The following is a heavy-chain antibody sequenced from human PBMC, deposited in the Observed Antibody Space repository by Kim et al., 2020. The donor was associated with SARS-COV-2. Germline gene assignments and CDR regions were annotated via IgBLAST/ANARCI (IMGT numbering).Heavy chain of an antibody. J-gene: IGHJ5*02. Sequence: YAQKFQGRVTITADESTSTAYMGLSSLRSEDTAVYYCARDQAVRSNWFDPWGQGTLVTVSS. V-gene: IGHV1-69*01. D-gene: IGHD6-19*01. CDR3: ARDQAVRSNWFDP.